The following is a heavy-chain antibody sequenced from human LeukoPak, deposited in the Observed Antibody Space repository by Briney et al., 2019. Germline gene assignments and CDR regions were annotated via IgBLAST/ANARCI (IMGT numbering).Heavy chain of an antibody. CDR3: ARVGYGSGSYSWFDP. J-gene: IGHJ5*02. CDR2: IIPIFGTA. D-gene: IGHD3-10*01. CDR1: GGTFSHYG. V-gene: IGHV1-69*05. Sequence: ASVKVSCKASGGTFSHYGISWVRQAPGQGLEWMGGIIPIFGTANYAQKFQGRVTITRDTSASTAYMELSSLRSEDMAVYYCARVGYGSGSYSWFDPWGQGTLVTVSS.